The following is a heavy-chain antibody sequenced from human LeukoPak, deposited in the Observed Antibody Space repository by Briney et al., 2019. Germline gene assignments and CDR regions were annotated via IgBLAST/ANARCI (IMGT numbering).Heavy chain of an antibody. Sequence: GESLKISCKGSGYSFSNYWIAWLRQMPGKGLEWMGIIYPGGSDTRYSPTFQGQVTISADKSISTAYLQWSSLKASDTAMYYCERLRGPVTTGIAAYDNWGQGTMVTVFS. CDR3: ERLRGPVTTGIAAYDN. D-gene: IGHD4-17*01. CDR2: IYPGGSDT. J-gene: IGHJ3*02. V-gene: IGHV5-51*01. CDR1: GYSFSNYW.